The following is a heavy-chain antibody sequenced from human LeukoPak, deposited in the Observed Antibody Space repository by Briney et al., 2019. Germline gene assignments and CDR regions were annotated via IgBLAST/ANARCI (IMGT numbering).Heavy chain of an antibody. CDR1: GFTFSSYG. V-gene: IGHV3-33*06. J-gene: IGHJ6*03. D-gene: IGHD4-17*01. Sequence: PGGSLRLSCAASGFTFSSYGMHWVRQAPGKGLEWVAVIWYDGSNKYYADSVKGRFTISRDNSKNTLYLQMNSLRAEDTAVYYCAKASTTSAYYYYMDVWGKGTTVTVSS. CDR2: IWYDGSNK. CDR3: AKASTTSAYYYYMDV.